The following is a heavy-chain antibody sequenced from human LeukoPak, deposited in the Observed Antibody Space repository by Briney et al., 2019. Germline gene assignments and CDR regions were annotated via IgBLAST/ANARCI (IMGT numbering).Heavy chain of an antibody. CDR1: GFTFSSYW. Sequence: GGSLRLSCAASGFTFSSYWMTWVRQAPGKGLEWVANIKQDGSERYYVDSVKGRFIISGDNAENSLYLQINSLRAEDTAVYFCARPYCSGGTCHSPPDYWGQGTLVTVSS. CDR2: IKQDGSER. D-gene: IGHD2-15*01. CDR3: ARPYCSGGTCHSPPDY. V-gene: IGHV3-7*01. J-gene: IGHJ4*02.